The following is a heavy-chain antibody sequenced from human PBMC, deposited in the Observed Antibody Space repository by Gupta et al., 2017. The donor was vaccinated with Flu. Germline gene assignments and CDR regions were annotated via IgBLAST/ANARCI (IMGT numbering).Heavy chain of an antibody. CDR3: ERGRTAGDRNVDS. D-gene: IGHD7-27*01. Sequence: QVQLQESGPGLVKPSQTLSLTCTVSGDSINSRSYYWSWIRQPAGKGLEWIGRIYSSGSTDYSPALRGRANVSIDTAKNQFALHLNYGDAEDEAVYYCERGRTAGDRNVDSWGQGILVTVSS. CDR2: IYSSGST. V-gene: IGHV4-61*02. J-gene: IGHJ4*02. CDR1: GDSINSRSYY.